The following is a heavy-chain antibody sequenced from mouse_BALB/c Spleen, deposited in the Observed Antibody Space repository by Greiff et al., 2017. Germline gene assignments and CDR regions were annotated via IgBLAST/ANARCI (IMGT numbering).Heavy chain of an antibody. CDR2: INSNGGST. V-gene: IGHV5-6-3*01. CDR1: GFTFSSYV. CDR3: ARFGAYYLSRNWYFDV. J-gene: IGHJ1*01. Sequence: EVMLVESGGGLVQPGGSLKLSCAASGFTFSSYVMSWVRQTPDKRLELVATINSNGGSTYYPDSVKGRFTISRDNAKNTLYLQMSSLKSEDTAMYYCARFGAYYLSRNWYFDVWGAGTTVTVSS. D-gene: IGHD2-10*01.